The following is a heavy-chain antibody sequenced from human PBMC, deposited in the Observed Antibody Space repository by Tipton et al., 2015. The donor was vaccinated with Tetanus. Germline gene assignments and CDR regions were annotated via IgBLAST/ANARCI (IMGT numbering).Heavy chain of an antibody. J-gene: IGHJ4*02. CDR2: IYSDGINE. V-gene: IGHV3-33*01. CDR3: ARDMMYSSSAYPPPFDH. D-gene: IGHD6-6*01. Sequence: SLRLSCEASGFSFSDYGMHWVRQAPGKGLEWVAVIYSDGINEDYADSVKGRFTISRDNSKNIMYLQMNNLRADDTALYYCARDMMYSSSAYPPPFDHWGQGTLVTVSS. CDR1: GFSFSDYG.